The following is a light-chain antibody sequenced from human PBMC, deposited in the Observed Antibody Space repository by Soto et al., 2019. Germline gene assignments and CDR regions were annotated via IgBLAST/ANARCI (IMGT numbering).Light chain of an antibody. V-gene: IGKV3-20*01. J-gene: IGKJ2*01. CDR3: QQYGSALYS. CDR2: DAS. Sequence: EIVLTQSPGTLSLSPGERATLSCRASQSVSSSYLAWYQQKPGQAPRLLIYDASSRATGIPDRFSGSGSGTDFTLSISRLEPEDRAVYYCQQYGSALYSFGQGTKLEIK. CDR1: QSVSSSY.